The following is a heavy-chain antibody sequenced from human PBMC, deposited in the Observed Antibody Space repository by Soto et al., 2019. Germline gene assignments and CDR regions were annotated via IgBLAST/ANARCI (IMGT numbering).Heavy chain of an antibody. D-gene: IGHD3-10*01. V-gene: IGHV3-33*01. CDR1: GFTFSSYG. CDR3: ARDIRITMVRGVVCAFDI. CDR2: IWYDGSNK. J-gene: IGHJ3*02. Sequence: VQLVESGGGVVQPGRSLRLSCAASGFTFSSYGMHWVRQAPGKGLEWVAVIWYDGSNKYYADSVKGRFTISRDNSKNTLYLQMNSLRAEDTAVYYCARDIRITMVRGVVCAFDIWGQGTMVTVSS.